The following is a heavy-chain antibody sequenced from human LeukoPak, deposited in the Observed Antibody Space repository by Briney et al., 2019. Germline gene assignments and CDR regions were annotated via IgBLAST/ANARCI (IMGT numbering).Heavy chain of an antibody. CDR2: IIPIFGTA. Sequence: SVRVSCKASGGTFSSYAISWVRQAPGQGLEWMGGIIPIFGTANYAQKFQGRVTITTDESTSTAYMELSSLRSEDTAVYYCARSLTRTGNWFDPWGQGTLVTVSS. V-gene: IGHV1-69*05. CDR1: GGTFSSYA. CDR3: ARSLTRTGNWFDP. D-gene: IGHD1-14*01. J-gene: IGHJ5*02.